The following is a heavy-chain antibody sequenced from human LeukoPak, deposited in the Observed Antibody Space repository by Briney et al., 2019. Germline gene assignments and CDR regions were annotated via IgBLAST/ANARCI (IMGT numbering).Heavy chain of an antibody. Sequence: GGSLRLSCAASGFTFSSYAMSWVRQAPGKGLEWVSAISGSGGSTYYADSVKGRSTISRDNSKNTLYLQMNSLRAEDTAVYYCAKGVGAYYDFWSGYSYYYGMDVWGQGTTVTVSS. J-gene: IGHJ6*02. CDR2: ISGSGGST. CDR1: GFTFSSYA. CDR3: AKGVGAYYDFWSGYSYYYGMDV. V-gene: IGHV3-23*01. D-gene: IGHD3-3*01.